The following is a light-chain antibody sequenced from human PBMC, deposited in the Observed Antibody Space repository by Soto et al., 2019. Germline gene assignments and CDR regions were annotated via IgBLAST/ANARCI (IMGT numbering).Light chain of an antibody. CDR1: QSVLYSSNNKNY. V-gene: IGKV4-1*01. CDR3: QQYNDWPFT. Sequence: DIVMTQSPDSLAVSLGERATINCKSSQSVLYSSNNKNYLAWYQQKPGQPPKLLIYWASTRESGVPDRFSGSGSGTDFTLTISSLQAEDVAVYYCQQYNDWPFTFGPGTTVDIK. J-gene: IGKJ3*01. CDR2: WAS.